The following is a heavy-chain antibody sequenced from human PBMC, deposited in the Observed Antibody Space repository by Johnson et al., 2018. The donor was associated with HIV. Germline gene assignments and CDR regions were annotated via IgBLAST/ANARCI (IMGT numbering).Heavy chain of an antibody. D-gene: IGHD3-3*01. CDR1: GFSFSSYG. CDR3: ARGRVQDKSGLDAFDI. J-gene: IGHJ3*02. V-gene: IGHV3-30*02. Sequence: QEQLVESGGGVVQPGGSLRLSCATSGFSFSSYGMYWVRQAPGKGLEWVSFIPYDGSDKYYTDSVKGRFTISRDNSKNTLYLQMNSLRAEDKAMYYCARGRVQDKSGLDAFDIWGQGTMVTVSS. CDR2: IPYDGSDK.